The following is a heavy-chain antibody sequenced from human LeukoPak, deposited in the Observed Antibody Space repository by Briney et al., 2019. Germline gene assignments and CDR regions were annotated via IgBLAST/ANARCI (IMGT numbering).Heavy chain of an antibody. CDR1: GFTFSSYA. Sequence: GGSLRLSCAASGFTFSSYAMNWVRQAPGKGLEWVSAISGSGDTTYYADSVSGRFTISRDNFMNTLYLHMNSLRAEDTAVYYCARVVRPLVNTFDPWGQGTLVTVSS. V-gene: IGHV3-23*01. D-gene: IGHD2-21*01. CDR2: ISGSGDTT. CDR3: ARVVRPLVNTFDP. J-gene: IGHJ5*02.